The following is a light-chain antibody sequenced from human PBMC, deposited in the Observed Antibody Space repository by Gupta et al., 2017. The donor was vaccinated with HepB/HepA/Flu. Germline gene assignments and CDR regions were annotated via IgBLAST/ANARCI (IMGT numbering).Light chain of an antibody. Sequence: EIVLTPSLGTLSLYPAERATLSCRASQSVRSSYLAWYQQKPGQAPRLLIYGASSRATGIPDRFSGSGSGTDFTLTISRLEPEDFAVYYCQQYGSSPLTFGGGTKVEIK. CDR1: QSVRSSY. J-gene: IGKJ4*01. V-gene: IGKV3-20*01. CDR3: QQYGSSPLT. CDR2: GAS.